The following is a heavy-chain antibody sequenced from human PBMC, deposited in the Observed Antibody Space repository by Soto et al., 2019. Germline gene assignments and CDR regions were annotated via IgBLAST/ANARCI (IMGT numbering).Heavy chain of an antibody. V-gene: IGHV4-59*01. CDR1: GGSISSYY. CDR3: ARGASEYSYGYWFDP. Sequence: KPSETLSLTCTVSGGSISSYYWSWIRQPPGKGPEWIGYIYYSGNTNYSPSLRSRVTMSVDTSKNQVSLKLSSVTAADTAIFYCARGASEYSYGYWFDPWGQGSLVTVSS. CDR2: IYYSGNT. J-gene: IGHJ5*02. D-gene: IGHD5-18*01.